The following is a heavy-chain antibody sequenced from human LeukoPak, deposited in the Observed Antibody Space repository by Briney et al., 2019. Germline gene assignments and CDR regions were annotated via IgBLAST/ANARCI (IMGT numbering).Heavy chain of an antibody. CDR3: GRQGYTASYYFLDY. CDR2: IYTTGAT. CDR1: SGSINSYY. D-gene: IGHD1-26*01. J-gene: IGHJ4*02. V-gene: IGHV4-4*07. Sequence: SETLSLTCTVSSGSINSYYWGWVRQPPGKGLEWIGRIYTTGATQYNPSLKSRVTMSVDTSTNQISLNLRSMTAADTAVYYCGRQGYTASYYFLDYWSQGTLVAVS.